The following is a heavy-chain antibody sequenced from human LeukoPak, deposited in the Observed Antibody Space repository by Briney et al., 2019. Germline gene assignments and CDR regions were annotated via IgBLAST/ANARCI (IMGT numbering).Heavy chain of an antibody. V-gene: IGHV3-21*01. CDR3: ARDVWFDP. J-gene: IGHJ5*02. CDR1: GFTFTSYS. CDR2: ISSSSTYI. Sequence: GGSLRLSCAASGFTFTSYSMNWVRQAPGRGLEWVSSISSSSTYIYYADSVKGRFTISRDNAKNSLYLQMNSLRAEDTALYYCARDVWFDPWGQGTLVTVSS.